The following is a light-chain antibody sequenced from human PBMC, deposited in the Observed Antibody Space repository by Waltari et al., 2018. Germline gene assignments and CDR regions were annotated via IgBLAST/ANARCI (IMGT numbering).Light chain of an antibody. CDR3: QTGGHGTWV. CDR1: SGHSSNI. Sequence: QLVLTQSPSASASLGASVKLTCTLSSGHSSNIVAWLPQQPEKGPRFLMKVNSDGSHSKGDGIPDRFSGSSSGAERYLTISSVQSEDEADYYCQTGGHGTWVFGGGTKLTVL. CDR2: VNSDGSH. V-gene: IGLV4-69*01. J-gene: IGLJ3*02.